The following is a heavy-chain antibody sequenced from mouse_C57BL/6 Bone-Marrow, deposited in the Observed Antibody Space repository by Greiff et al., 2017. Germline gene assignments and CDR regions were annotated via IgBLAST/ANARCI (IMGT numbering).Heavy chain of an antibody. CDR2: IYPGSGST. CDR1: GYTFTSYW. J-gene: IGHJ1*03. Sequence: QVQLQQPGAELVKPGASVKMSCKASGYTFTSYWINWVKQRPGQGLEWIGDIYPGSGSTNYNEKFKRKAILTVEPSYSKAYMQLSSLTSEGSSFYYCAIPPYYGYCDWYFDVWGTGTTVTVSS. CDR3: AIPPYYGYCDWYFDV. V-gene: IGHV1-55*01. D-gene: IGHD2-9*01.